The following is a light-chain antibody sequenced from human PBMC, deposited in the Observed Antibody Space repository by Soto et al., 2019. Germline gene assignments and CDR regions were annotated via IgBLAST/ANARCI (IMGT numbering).Light chain of an antibody. Sequence: DIVMTQSPDSLAVSLGERATINCKSSQSVLYSSNNKNYLAWYQQKPGQPPKLLIYWASTRESGVPDRFSGSGSGTDFILTISSLQADDVAVYYCQQYLRPWTFGQGTKVDIK. J-gene: IGKJ1*01. V-gene: IGKV4-1*01. CDR3: QQYLRPWT. CDR2: WAS. CDR1: QSVLYSSNNKNY.